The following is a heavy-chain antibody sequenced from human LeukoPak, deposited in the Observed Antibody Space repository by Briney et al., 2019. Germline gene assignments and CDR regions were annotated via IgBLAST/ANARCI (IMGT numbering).Heavy chain of an antibody. CDR1: GYTFTDYS. CDR2: IKPNSGGI. CDR3: ARDGGAGGVFDY. V-gene: IGHV1-2*02. J-gene: IGHJ4*02. D-gene: IGHD2-15*01. Sequence: GASVKVSCKASGYTFTDYSMHWVRQAPGQGLEWMGWIKPNSGGINYAQKFQGRVTMTRDTSISTAYMELSRLRSDDTAFYYCARDGGAGGVFDYWGQGTLVTVSS.